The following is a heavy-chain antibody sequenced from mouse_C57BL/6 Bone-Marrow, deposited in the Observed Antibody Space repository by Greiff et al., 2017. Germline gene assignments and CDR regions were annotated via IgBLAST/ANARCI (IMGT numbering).Heavy chain of an antibody. J-gene: IGHJ3*01. Sequence: DVKLVESGGGLVKPGGSLKLSCAASGFTFSSYAMSWVRQTPEKRLEWVATISDGGSYTYYPDNVKGRFTISRDNAKNNLYLQMSHLKSEDTAMYYCARDYYSSSYGAYWGQGTLVTVSA. CDR3: ARDYYSSSYGAY. V-gene: IGHV5-4*01. D-gene: IGHD1-1*01. CDR2: ISDGGSYT. CDR1: GFTFSSYA.